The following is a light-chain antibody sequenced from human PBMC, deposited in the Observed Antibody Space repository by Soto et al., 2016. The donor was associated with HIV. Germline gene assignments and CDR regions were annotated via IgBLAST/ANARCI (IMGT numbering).Light chain of an antibody. CDR2: KAS. V-gene: IGKV1-5*03. Sequence: DIQMTQSPSTLSASVGDRVTITCRASQSISSWLAWYQQKPGKAPKLLIYKASSLESGVPSRFSGSGSGTEFTLTISSLQPDDFATYYCQQYSSYSAFGQGTKVE. J-gene: IGKJ1*01. CDR1: QSISSW. CDR3: QQYSSYSA.